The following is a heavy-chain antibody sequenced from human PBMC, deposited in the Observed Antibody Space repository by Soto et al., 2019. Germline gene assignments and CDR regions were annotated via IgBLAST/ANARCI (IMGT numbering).Heavy chain of an antibody. CDR2: ISYDGSNK. D-gene: IGHD6-19*01. Sequence: QVQLVESGGGVVQPGRSLRLSCAASGFTFSSYGMHWVRQAPGKGLEWVAVISYDGSNKYYADSVKGRFTISRDNSKNTLYLQMNGLRAEDTAVYYCAKVLSSGWYRHGAFDIWGQGTMVTVSS. V-gene: IGHV3-30*18. CDR3: AKVLSSGWYRHGAFDI. J-gene: IGHJ3*02. CDR1: GFTFSSYG.